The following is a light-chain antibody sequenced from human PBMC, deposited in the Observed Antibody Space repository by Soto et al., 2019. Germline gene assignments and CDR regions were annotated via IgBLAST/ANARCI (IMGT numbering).Light chain of an antibody. Sequence: EIVVTQSPALLSVSPGERVTLSCRASQSVISSIAWYQQKLGQAPRLLIYGASTRATGIPARFSGSGSGTEFTLTISSLQSEDFAVYYCQQYNNWPPNTFGPGTKVDIK. CDR1: QSVISS. J-gene: IGKJ3*01. CDR3: QQYNNWPPNT. V-gene: IGKV3-15*01. CDR2: GAS.